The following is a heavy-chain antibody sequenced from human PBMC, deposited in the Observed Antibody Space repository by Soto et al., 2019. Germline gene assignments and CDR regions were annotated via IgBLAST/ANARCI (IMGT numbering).Heavy chain of an antibody. Sequence: PGGSLRLSCAASGFTFDDYAMHWVRQAPGKGLEWVSGISWNSGSIGYADSVKGRFTISRDNAKNSLYLQMNSLRAEDTALYYCAKGYSGSYHFAFDIWGQGTMVTVSS. J-gene: IGHJ3*02. CDR1: GFTFDDYA. CDR2: ISWNSGSI. CDR3: AKGYSGSYHFAFDI. D-gene: IGHD1-26*01. V-gene: IGHV3-9*01.